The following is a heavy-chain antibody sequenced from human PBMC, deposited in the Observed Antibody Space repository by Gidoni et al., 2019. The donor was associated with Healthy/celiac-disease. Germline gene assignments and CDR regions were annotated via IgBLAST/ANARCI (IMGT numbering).Heavy chain of an antibody. CDR3: AKDFYGDYVYDY. D-gene: IGHD4-17*01. CDR1: GFTFSSYA. V-gene: IGHV3-23*01. Sequence: EVQLLESGGGLVQPGGSLRLSCAASGFTFSSYAMSWVRQAPGKGLEWVSAISGSGGSTYYADSVKGRFTISRDNSKNTLYLQMNSLRAEDTAVYCCAKDFYGDYVYDYWGQGTLVTVSS. J-gene: IGHJ4*02. CDR2: ISGSGGST.